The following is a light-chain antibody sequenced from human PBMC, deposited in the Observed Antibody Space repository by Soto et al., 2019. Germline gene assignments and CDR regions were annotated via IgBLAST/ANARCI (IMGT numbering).Light chain of an antibody. CDR1: SGHSSYI. CDR2: LEGSGNY. CDR3: ETWDSNIGV. V-gene: IGLV4-60*03. J-gene: IGLJ3*02. Sequence: QSVLTQSSSASASLGSSVKLTCTLSSGHSSYIIAWHQQQPGKAPRYLMKLEGSGNYNKGSGVPDRFSGSSSGADRYLTISNLQSEDEADYYCETWDSNIGVFGGGTQLTVL.